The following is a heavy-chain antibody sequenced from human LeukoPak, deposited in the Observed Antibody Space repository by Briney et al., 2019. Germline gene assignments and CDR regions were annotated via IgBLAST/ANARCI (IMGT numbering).Heavy chain of an antibody. J-gene: IGHJ4*02. V-gene: IGHV4-39*07. D-gene: IGHD4-23*01. CDR1: GGSISSSAYH. CDR2: FYYSGST. CDR3: AREDGGNSDFDY. Sequence: SETLSLTCTVSGGSISSSAYHCGWIRQPPGKGLEWIGSFYYSGSTYYNPSLKSRVTISVDTSKNQFSLKLRSVTAADTAVYYCAREDGGNSDFDYWGQGTLVTVSS.